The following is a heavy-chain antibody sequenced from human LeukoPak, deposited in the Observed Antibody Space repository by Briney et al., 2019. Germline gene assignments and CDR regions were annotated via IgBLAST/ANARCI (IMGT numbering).Heavy chain of an antibody. J-gene: IGHJ4*02. CDR2: INTDGSST. CDR3: ARDGLSGSYYDF. Sequence: GGSLRLSCAASGFTFSSYWMHWVRQAPGKGLVWVSRINTDGSSTSYADSVKGRFTISRDNAKNTLYLQVNTLRAEDTAVYYCARDGLSGSYYDFWGQGTLVTVSS. D-gene: IGHD1-26*01. CDR1: GFTFSSYW. V-gene: IGHV3-74*01.